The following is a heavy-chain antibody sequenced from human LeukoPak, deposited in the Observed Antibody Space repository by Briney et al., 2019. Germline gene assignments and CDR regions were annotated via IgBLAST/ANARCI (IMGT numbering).Heavy chain of an antibody. D-gene: IGHD1-26*01. CDR1: GSSINNFY. V-gene: IGHV4-4*07. CDR2: IETSGST. CDR3: ARGHSGSYYGH. J-gene: IGHJ4*02. Sequence: PSETLSLTCSVSGSSINNFYWTWIRQPAGKGLEWIGRIETSGSTKYNPSLKSRVTMSLDTSKNQFSLSLSSVTAADTAVYYCARGHSGSYYGHWGQGTLVTVSS.